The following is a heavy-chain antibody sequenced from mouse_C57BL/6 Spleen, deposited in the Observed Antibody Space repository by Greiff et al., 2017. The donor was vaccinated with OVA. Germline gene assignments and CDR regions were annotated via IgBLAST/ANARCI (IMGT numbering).Heavy chain of an antibody. D-gene: IGHD2-4*01. V-gene: IGHV1-55*01. CDR1: GYTFTSYW. Sequence: VQLQQPGAELVKPGASVKMSCKASGYTFTSYWITWVKQRPGQGLEWIGDIYPGSGSTNYNEKFKSKATLTVDTSSSTAYMQLSSLTSEDSAVYYGARRDYDGYYAMDYWGQGTSVTVSS. CDR2: IYPGSGST. J-gene: IGHJ4*01. CDR3: ARRDYDGYYAMDY.